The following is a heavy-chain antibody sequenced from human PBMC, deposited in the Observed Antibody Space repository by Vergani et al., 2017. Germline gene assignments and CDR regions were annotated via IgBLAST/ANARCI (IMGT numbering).Heavy chain of an antibody. CDR1: GFTFDDYA. CDR3: VKDISASGNYWFFVL. J-gene: IGHJ2*01. CDR2: INWNSDSI. V-gene: IGHV3-9*01. D-gene: IGHD6-13*01. Sequence: EVQLVESGGGLVQPGRSLRLSCAASGFTFDDYAMHWVRQAPGKGLEWVSGINWNSDSIAYADSVKGRFTISRDNAKNSLYLQMNSLRAEGTALYYCVKDISASGNYWFFVLWGRGTLVTVSS.